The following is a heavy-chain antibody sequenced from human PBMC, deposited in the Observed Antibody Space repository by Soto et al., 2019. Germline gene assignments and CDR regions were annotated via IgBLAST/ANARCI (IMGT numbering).Heavy chain of an antibody. CDR1: GGSISSYY. CDR3: ARDFSYGRDAFDI. J-gene: IGHJ3*02. V-gene: IGHV3-21*01. Sequence: ETLSLTCTVSGGSISSYYWSWIRQPPGKGLEWVSSISSSSSYIYYADSVKGRFTISRDNAKNSLYLQMNSLRAEDTAVYYCARDFSYGRDAFDIWGQGTMVTVSS. D-gene: IGHD5-18*01. CDR2: ISSSSSYI.